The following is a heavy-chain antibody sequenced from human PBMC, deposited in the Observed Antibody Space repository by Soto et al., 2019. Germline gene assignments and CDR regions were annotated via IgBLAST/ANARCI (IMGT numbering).Heavy chain of an antibody. CDR1: GGTFSSYA. V-gene: IGHV1-69*12. D-gene: IGHD1-7*01. J-gene: IGHJ6*02. CDR2: IIPIFGTA. CDR3: ASHGITGTWVYYYGMDV. Sequence: QVQLVQSGAEVKKPGSSVKVSCKASGGTFSSYAISWVRQAPGQGLEWMGGIIPIFGTANYAQKFQGRVTITEDESTSTAYMELSSLRSEDPAVYYCASHGITGTWVYYYGMDVWGQGTTVTVSS.